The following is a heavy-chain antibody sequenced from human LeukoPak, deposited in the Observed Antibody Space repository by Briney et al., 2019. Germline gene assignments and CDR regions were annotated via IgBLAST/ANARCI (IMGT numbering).Heavy chain of an antibody. CDR3: ARDGSGSNSGWYIH. J-gene: IGHJ4*02. D-gene: IGHD6-19*01. CDR1: GFTFSSHG. Sequence: GGSLRLSCAASGFTFSSHGMHWVRQAPGKGLEWVAVIWYDGSNKYYADSVRGRFTISRDNSKNTLYLQMNSLRAEDTAVYYCARDGSGSNSGWYIHWGQGAMVTVSS. CDR2: IWYDGSNK. V-gene: IGHV3-33*01.